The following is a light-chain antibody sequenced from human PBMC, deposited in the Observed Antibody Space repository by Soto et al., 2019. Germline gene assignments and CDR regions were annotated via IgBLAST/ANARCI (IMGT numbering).Light chain of an antibody. Sequence: DIVMTQSPASLAVSLGERATINCKSSQSLLFSSNKKNYLAWYQQRPGQPPKLLIYWASSRESGVPDRFTGSGSGTDFTLSINSLQAEDVAVYYCQQYNSWLWTFGQGTKVDI. CDR2: WAS. V-gene: IGKV4-1*01. J-gene: IGKJ1*01. CDR3: QQYNSWLWT. CDR1: QSLLFSSNKKNY.